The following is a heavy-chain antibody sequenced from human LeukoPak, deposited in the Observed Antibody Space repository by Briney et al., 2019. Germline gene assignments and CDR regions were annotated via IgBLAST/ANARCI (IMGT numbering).Heavy chain of an antibody. V-gene: IGHV1-69*13. Sequence: LVKVSCKASGGTFSSYAISWVRQAPGQVLEWMGGIIPIFGTANYAQKFQGRVTITADESTSTAYMELSSLRSEDTAVYYCARGLRIAVAGPPYWGQGTLVTVSS. D-gene: IGHD6-19*01. CDR1: GGTFSSYA. CDR2: IIPIFGTA. CDR3: ARGLRIAVAGPPY. J-gene: IGHJ4*02.